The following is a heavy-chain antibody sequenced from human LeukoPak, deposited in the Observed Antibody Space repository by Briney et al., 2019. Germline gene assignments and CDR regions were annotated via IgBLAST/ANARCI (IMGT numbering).Heavy chain of an antibody. Sequence: QTSETLSVTWTVSGGSISDINYYWGWIRQPPGKGLEWIASIYYSGSTYYNPSLKSRVTISVDTSKKQFSLKLSSVTAADTAVYYCARIDFYGSGYYYFDYWGQGTLVTVSS. V-gene: IGHV4-39*01. CDR1: GGSISDINYY. CDR2: IYYSGST. J-gene: IGHJ4*02. CDR3: ARIDFYGSGYYYFDY. D-gene: IGHD3-10*01.